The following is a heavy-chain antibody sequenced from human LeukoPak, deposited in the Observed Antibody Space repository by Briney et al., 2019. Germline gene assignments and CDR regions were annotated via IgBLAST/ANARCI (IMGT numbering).Heavy chain of an antibody. J-gene: IGHJ4*02. CDR3: ARGLRAYCGGDCYSIDC. V-gene: IGHV1-69*06. CDR2: IIPIFGTA. CDR1: GGTFSSYA. Sequence: ASVKVSCKASGGTFSSYAISWVRQAPGQGLEWMGRIIPIFGTANYAQHFQGRITITADTSTSTAYMELSSLRSEDTAVYYCARGLRAYCGGDCYSIDCWGQGTLVTVSS. D-gene: IGHD2-21*02.